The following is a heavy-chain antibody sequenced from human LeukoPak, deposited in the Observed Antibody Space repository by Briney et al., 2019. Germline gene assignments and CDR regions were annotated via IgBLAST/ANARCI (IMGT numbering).Heavy chain of an antibody. CDR2: INHSGST. Sequence: PSETLSLTCAVYGGSFSGYYWSWIRQPPGKGLEWIGEINHSGSTNYNPSLKSRVTISVDTSKNQFSLKLSSVTAADTAVYYCAENYYGSSGYYRWGQGTLVTVSS. D-gene: IGHD3-22*01. CDR1: GGSFSGYY. CDR3: AENYYGSSGYYR. J-gene: IGHJ4*02. V-gene: IGHV4-34*01.